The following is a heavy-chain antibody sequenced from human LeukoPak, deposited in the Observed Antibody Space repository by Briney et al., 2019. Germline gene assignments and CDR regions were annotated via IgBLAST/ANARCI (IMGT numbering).Heavy chain of an antibody. V-gene: IGHV3-30*18. D-gene: IGHD6-13*01. J-gene: IGHJ4*02. Sequence: GGSLRLSCAASGFTFSSYDMHWVRQAPGKGLEWVAVITYDGSNKYYADSVKGRFTISRDNSKNTLYLQMNSLRAEDTAVYYCAKGIFIAAADYWGQGTLVTVSS. CDR1: GFTFSSYD. CDR2: ITYDGSNK. CDR3: AKGIFIAAADY.